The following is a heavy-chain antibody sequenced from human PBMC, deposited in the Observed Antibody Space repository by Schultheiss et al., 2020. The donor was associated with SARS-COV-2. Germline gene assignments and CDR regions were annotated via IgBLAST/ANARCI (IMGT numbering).Heavy chain of an antibody. J-gene: IGHJ6*02. D-gene: IGHD3-22*01. CDR3: ARDLNYYDSSGLVYYGMDV. V-gene: IGHV3-11*04. CDR1: GFTFSDYY. Sequence: GGSLRLSCAASGFTFSDYYMSWIRQAPGKGLVWVSGISWNSGSIGYADSVKGRFTISRDNAKNTLYLQMNSLRAEDTAVYYCARDLNYYDSSGLVYYGMDVWGQGTTVTVSS. CDR2: ISWNSGSI.